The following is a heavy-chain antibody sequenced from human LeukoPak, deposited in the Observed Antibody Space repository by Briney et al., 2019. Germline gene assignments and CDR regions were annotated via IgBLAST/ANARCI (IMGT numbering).Heavy chain of an antibody. D-gene: IGHD3-22*01. CDR3: AKGSKAVVFTRDHYMDV. J-gene: IGHJ6*03. Sequence: PGGSLRLSCAASGFTFSSYGMHWVRQAPGKGLEWVAFIRYDGSGKYYADSVKGRFTISRDNSKCTLYLQMNSLRAEDTAVYYCAKGSKAVVFTRDHYMDVWGKGTTVTFSS. CDR2: IRYDGSGK. CDR1: GFTFSSYG. V-gene: IGHV3-30*02.